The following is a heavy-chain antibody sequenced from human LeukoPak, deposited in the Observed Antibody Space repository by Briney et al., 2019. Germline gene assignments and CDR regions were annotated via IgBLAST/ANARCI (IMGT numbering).Heavy chain of an antibody. J-gene: IGHJ6*03. D-gene: IGHD7-27*01. CDR2: IRFDGSIK. CDR3: ALTGDSNYYYYMDV. V-gene: IGHV3-30*02. CDR1: GFTFTSYG. Sequence: GGSLRLSCAASGFTFTSYGMHWVRQAPGKGLEWVAFIRFDGSIKYYADSVKGRFTISRDNSKTTLYLQMNSLRAEDTAVYYSALTGDSNYYYYMDVWGRGATVTVSS.